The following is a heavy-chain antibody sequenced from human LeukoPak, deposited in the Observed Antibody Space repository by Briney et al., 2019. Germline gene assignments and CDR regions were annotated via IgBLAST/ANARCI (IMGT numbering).Heavy chain of an antibody. CDR3: ARIFVDSSGYFYYWFDP. J-gene: IGHJ5*02. V-gene: IGHV1-8*01. CDR1: GYSFTTYD. CDR2: MNPNSGNA. D-gene: IGHD3-22*01. Sequence: ASVTVSCKASGYSFTTYDINWVRQAPGQGLEWMGWMNPNSGNAGYAQKFQGRVTMTRNTSITTAYMELSSLRSEDTAVYYCARIFVDSSGYFYYWFDPWGQGTLVTVSS.